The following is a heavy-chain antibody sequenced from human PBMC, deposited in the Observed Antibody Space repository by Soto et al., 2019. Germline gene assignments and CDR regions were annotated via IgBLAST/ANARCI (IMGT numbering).Heavy chain of an antibody. Sequence: GGSLRLSCAASGFNFSSYEMNWVRQAPGKGLEWVSYITSSGSTTYYADSVKGRFTIPRDNAKNSLYLQMNSLRAEDTAVYYCARGNSPVNVYWGQGTLVTVSA. CDR3: ARGNSPVNVY. D-gene: IGHD3-16*02. CDR1: GFNFSSYE. J-gene: IGHJ4*02. CDR2: ITSSGSTT. V-gene: IGHV3-48*03.